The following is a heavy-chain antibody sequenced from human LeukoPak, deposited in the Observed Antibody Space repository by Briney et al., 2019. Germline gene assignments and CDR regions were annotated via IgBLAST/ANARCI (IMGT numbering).Heavy chain of an antibody. D-gene: IGHD3-22*01. J-gene: IGHJ3*02. CDR2: TYYRSKWYN. Sequence: SQTLSLTCAISGDSVSSNSAAWNWIRQSPSRGLEWLGRTYYRSKWYNDYAGSVKSRISINPETSKNQFSLQLNSVTPEDTAVYYCAGAPYYYDSSGYRRYHDAFDIWGQGALVTVSS. V-gene: IGHV6-1*01. CDR3: AGAPYYYDSSGYRRYHDAFDI. CDR1: GDSVSSNSAA.